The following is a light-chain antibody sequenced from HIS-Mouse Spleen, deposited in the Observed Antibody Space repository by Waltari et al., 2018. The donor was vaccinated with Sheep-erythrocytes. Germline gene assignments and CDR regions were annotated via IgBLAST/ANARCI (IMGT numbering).Light chain of an antibody. CDR3: QQYDNLLT. Sequence: DIQMTQSPSSLSASVGDRVTITCQASQDISNYLNWYQQKPGKAPKLLIYDASNLETGVPSRFSGRGSGTEFTFTISSLQPEDIATYYCQQYDNLLTFGGGTKVEIK. V-gene: IGKV1-33*01. J-gene: IGKJ4*01. CDR2: DAS. CDR1: QDISNY.